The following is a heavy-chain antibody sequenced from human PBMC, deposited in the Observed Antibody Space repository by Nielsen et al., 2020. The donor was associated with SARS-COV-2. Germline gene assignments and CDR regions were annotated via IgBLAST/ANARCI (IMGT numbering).Heavy chain of an antibody. V-gene: IGHV1-2*06. Sequence: ASVKVSCKASGYTFTGYYIHWVRQAPGQGLEWMGRINPNSGGTIYAQKFQGRVTMTRVTSISTAYMELSRLRSDDTAVYYCARGRGGSYLGGFDAFDIWGQGTMVTVSS. D-gene: IGHD1-26*01. J-gene: IGHJ3*02. CDR2: INPNSGGT. CDR3: ARGRGGSYLGGFDAFDI. CDR1: GYTFTGYY.